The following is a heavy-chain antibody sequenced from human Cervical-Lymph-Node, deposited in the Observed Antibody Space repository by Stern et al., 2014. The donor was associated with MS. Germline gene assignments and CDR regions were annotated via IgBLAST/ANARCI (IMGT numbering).Heavy chain of an antibody. CDR1: GYTFTSHW. J-gene: IGHJ3*02. Sequence: VQLVQSGAEVKKPGESAKISCEGSGYTFTSHWIAWVRQVPGKGLEWMGIIYPGDSDTRYSPSCQGRVTISADRSISTAYLQWRTLRASDTAMYYCARRGTTGTIDGFDIWGQGSMVTVSS. D-gene: IGHD1-1*01. V-gene: IGHV5-51*01. CDR2: IYPGDSDT. CDR3: ARRGTTGTIDGFDI.